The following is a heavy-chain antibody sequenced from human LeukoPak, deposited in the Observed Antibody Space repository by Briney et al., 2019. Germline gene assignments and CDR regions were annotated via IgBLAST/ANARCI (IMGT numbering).Heavy chain of an antibody. V-gene: IGHV4-59*01. J-gene: IGHJ4*02. D-gene: IGHD4-23*01. CDR2: IYYSGST. CDR3: ARTTVVPTYYFDY. CDR1: GGSISSYY. Sequence: PSETLSLTCTVSGGSISSYYWSWIRQPPGKGLEWIGYIYYSGSTSYNPSLKSRVTISVDTSKNQFSLKLSSVTAADTAVYYCARTTVVPTYYFDYWGQGTLVTVSS.